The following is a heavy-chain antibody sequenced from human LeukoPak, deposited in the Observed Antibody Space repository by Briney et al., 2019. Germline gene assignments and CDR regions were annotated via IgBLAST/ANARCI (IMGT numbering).Heavy chain of an antibody. CDR2: IIPIFGTA. CDR3: ARGPDSSGYYTYYYYGMDV. Sequence: SVKVSCKASGGTFSSYAISWVRQAPGQGLEWMGGIIPIFGTANYAQKFQGRVTITADESTSTAYMELSSLRSEDTAVYYCARGPDSSGYYTYYYYGMDVWAQGTTVTVSS. J-gene: IGHJ6*02. D-gene: IGHD3-22*01. CDR1: GGTFSSYA. V-gene: IGHV1-69*13.